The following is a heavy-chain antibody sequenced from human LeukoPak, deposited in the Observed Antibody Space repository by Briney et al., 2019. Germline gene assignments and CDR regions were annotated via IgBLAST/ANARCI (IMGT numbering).Heavy chain of an antibody. V-gene: IGHV4-4*07. Sequence: SETLSLTCTVSGGSISSYYWSWIRQPAGKGLEWIGRIYTSGSTNYNPSLKSRVTMSVDTSKNQFSLKLSSVTAADTAVYYCAAVVRPQVDYYYYMDVWGKGTTVTISS. J-gene: IGHJ6*03. CDR1: GGSISSYY. CDR2: IYTSGST. CDR3: AAVVRPQVDYYYYMDV. D-gene: IGHD2/OR15-2a*01.